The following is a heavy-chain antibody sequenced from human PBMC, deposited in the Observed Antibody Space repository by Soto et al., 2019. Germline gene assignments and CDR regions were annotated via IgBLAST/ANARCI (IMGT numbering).Heavy chain of an antibody. Sequence: QVQLVQSGAEVKKPGASVKVSCKASGYTFTSYDINWVRQATGQGLEWMGWMNPNSGNTGYAQKFQGRSTMTSNTSISTAYMELSSLRSEDTAVYYCARVSPNDYYYYYYMDVWGKGTTVTVSS. V-gene: IGHV1-8*01. D-gene: IGHD1-1*01. CDR2: MNPNSGNT. J-gene: IGHJ6*03. CDR1: GYTFTSYD. CDR3: ARVSPNDYYYYYYMDV.